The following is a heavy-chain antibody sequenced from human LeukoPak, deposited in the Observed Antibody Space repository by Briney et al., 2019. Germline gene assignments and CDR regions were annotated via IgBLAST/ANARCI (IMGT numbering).Heavy chain of an antibody. D-gene: IGHD6-19*01. CDR2: ICGSGGCT. Sequence: GGSLRLSCAASGFNFNTDAIYWVRQAPGKGLEWVSGICGSGGCTYYADSVKGRFTISRDNSKNTVYLQMNSLTVDDTAVYYCAKTTVGYSSGRFPGWPADCWGQGTLVTVSS. V-gene: IGHV3-23*01. CDR3: AKTTVGYSSGRFPGWPADC. J-gene: IGHJ4*02. CDR1: GFNFNTDA.